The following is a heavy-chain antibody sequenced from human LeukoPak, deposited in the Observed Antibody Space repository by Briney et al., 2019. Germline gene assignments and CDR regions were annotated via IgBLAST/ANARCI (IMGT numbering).Heavy chain of an antibody. CDR2: ISGDGGTT. CDR1: GFSITSYW. J-gene: IGHJ4*02. CDR3: AKDRGSSGWYXTXXX. D-gene: IGHD6-19*01. Sequence: GGSLRLSCTASGFSITSYWMSWVRQAPGKGLEWVTLISGDGGTTYYGDSVRGRFTISRDNSKDSLYLQMNSLRTEDAAFYYCAKDRGSSGWYXTXXXWGQXTLXT. V-gene: IGHV3-43*02.